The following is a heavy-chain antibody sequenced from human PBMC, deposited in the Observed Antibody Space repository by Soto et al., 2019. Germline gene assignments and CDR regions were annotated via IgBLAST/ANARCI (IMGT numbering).Heavy chain of an antibody. J-gene: IGHJ6*02. D-gene: IGHD6-13*01. CDR2: IYYSGST. Sequence: PSETLSLTCTVSGDSISSSSYYWDWIRQPPGKGLEWIGSIYYSGSTYYNPSLKSRVTISVDTSKNQFSLKPSSVTAADTAVYYCARGWISVAAAGTNYYYYGMDVWGQGTTVTVS. CDR3: ARGWISVAAAGTNYYYYGMDV. CDR1: GDSISSSSYY. V-gene: IGHV4-39*07.